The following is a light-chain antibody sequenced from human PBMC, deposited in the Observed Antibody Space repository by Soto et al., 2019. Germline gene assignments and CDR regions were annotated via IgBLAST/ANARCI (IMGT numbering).Light chain of an antibody. V-gene: IGLV2-14*01. J-gene: IGLJ1*01. CDR3: SSYTTGSTLYA. CDR1: SDDIGAYKY. CDR2: EVN. Sequence: QSVLTQPASVSGSLGQSITISCTGSSDDIGAYKYVSWYLQHPGKAPKLIIFEVNNRRSGVSNRFSGSKSGNTASLTISGLQAEDEADYYCSSYTTGSTLYAFGTGTKVTVL.